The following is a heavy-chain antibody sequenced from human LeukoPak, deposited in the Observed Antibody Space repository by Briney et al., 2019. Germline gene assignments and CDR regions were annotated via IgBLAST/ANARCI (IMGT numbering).Heavy chain of an antibody. D-gene: IGHD2/OR15-2a*01. CDR3: AGPSNSRILHYYFDY. CDR2: ISSSSSYI. CDR1: GFTFSSYS. V-gene: IGHV3-21*01. Sequence: GGSLRLSCAASGFTFSSYSMNWVRQAPGKGLEWVSSISSSSSYIYYADSVKGRSTISRDNAKNSLYVQMNSLRAEDTAVYYCAGPSNSRILHYYFDYWGQGTLVTVSS. J-gene: IGHJ4*02.